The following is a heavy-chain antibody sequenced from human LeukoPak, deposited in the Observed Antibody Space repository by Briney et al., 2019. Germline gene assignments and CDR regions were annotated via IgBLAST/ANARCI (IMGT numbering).Heavy chain of an antibody. Sequence: SETLSLTCTVSGGSISSYYWSWIRQPPGKGLEWIGYIYYSGSTNYNPSLKSRVTISVGTSKNQFSLKLSSVTAADTAVYYCARVGYYYDSSGYYLDAFDIWGQGTMVTVSS. D-gene: IGHD3-22*01. CDR3: ARVGYYYDSSGYYLDAFDI. CDR2: IYYSGST. J-gene: IGHJ3*02. V-gene: IGHV4-59*01. CDR1: GGSISSYY.